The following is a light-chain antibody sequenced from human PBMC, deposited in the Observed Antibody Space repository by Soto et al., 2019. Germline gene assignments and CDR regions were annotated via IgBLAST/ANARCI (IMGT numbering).Light chain of an antibody. V-gene: IGKV3D-20*02. J-gene: IGKJ5*01. Sequence: EIVLTQSPGTLSLSPGERATLSCRASQSVSSSYLVWYQQKPGQAPRLLIYDTSSRATGIPDRFSGSGSGTDFTLTISRLEPEDFAVYYCQQRSNWPITFGQGTRLEIK. CDR2: DTS. CDR3: QQRSNWPIT. CDR1: QSVSSSY.